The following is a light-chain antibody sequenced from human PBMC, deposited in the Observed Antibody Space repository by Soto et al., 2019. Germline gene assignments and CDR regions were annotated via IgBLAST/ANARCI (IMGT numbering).Light chain of an antibody. Sequence: QSVLTQPASVSGSPGQSITISCTGTSSDVGGYNYVSWYQQHPGKAPKLMIYDVSNRPSGVSNRFSGSKSGNTASLTISGLQAEDEADYYCSSYTSSSTPIYVFGTGTKLTVL. CDR1: SSDVGGYNY. V-gene: IGLV2-14*01. J-gene: IGLJ1*01. CDR3: SSYTSSSTPIYV. CDR2: DVS.